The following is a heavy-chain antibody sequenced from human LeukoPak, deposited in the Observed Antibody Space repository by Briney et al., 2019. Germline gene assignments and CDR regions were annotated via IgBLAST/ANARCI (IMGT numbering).Heavy chain of an antibody. CDR2: INRDESEK. D-gene: IGHD1/OR15-1a*01. V-gene: IGHV3-7*03. CDR3: ARNNDMDV. J-gene: IGHJ6*02. CDR1: GFILTNHW. Sequence: PGSSLSLSCAASGFILTNHWMTWVRQAPGKGPEWVANINRDESEKYYVDSVKGRFTISRDTAKNSLYLQMNNLRAEDTGLYYCARNNDMDVWGQGTTVIVSS.